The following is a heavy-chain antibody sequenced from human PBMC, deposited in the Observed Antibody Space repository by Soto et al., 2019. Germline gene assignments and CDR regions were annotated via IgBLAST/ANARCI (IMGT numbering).Heavy chain of an antibody. Sequence: EMQLLESGGGLVQAGGSLRLSCAASGFTVSSYALNWVRQAPGKGLEWVSGISASTYYADSVKGRFTISRDTSKNTLYLPMNSLTADGTDIYFCAIRMYSARWFYLDYWGHETLVTVSS. CDR3: AIRMYSARWFYLDY. D-gene: IGHD6-13*01. CDR2: ISAST. CDR1: GFTVSSYA. V-gene: IGHV3-23*01. J-gene: IGHJ4*01.